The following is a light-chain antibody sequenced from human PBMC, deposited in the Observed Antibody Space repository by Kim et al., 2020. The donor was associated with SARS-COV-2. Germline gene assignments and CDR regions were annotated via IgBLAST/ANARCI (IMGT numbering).Light chain of an antibody. CDR2: GNN. Sequence: QSAVTQPPSVSGAPGQRVNISCTGSNSNIGTDYDVHWYQQLPGTAPRLLIYGNNNRPSGVSDRFSASKSGTSASLAITGLQAEDEADYHCQSYDISLSVWVFGGGTQLTVL. CDR1: NSNIGTDYD. V-gene: IGLV1-40*01. J-gene: IGLJ3*02. CDR3: QSYDISLSVWV.